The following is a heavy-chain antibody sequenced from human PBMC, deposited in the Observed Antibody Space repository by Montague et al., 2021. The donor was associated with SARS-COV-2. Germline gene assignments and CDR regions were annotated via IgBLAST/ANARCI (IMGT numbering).Heavy chain of an antibody. CDR1: GGSISSYY. D-gene: IGHD2-2*02. CDR3: ARGVYCSSSGCYTSYSMDV. CDR2: IHHSGST. Sequence: SETLSLTCTVSGGSISSYYWSWIRQPPGKGLEWIAYIHHSGSTNFNPSLRNRVTMSVDTSKNQFSLKLTSATAADTAVYYCARGVYCSSSGCYTSYSMDVWGRGTTVTVSS. J-gene: IGHJ6*03. V-gene: IGHV4-59*01.